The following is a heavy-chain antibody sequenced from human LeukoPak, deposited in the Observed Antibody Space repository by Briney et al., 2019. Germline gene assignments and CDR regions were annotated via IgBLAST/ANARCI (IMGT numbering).Heavy chain of an antibody. J-gene: IGHJ5*02. CDR2: ISSSSSYI. V-gene: IGHV3-21*01. D-gene: IGHD4-17*01. CDR3: ARGGLDDYGDTNWFDP. Sequence: GGSLRLSCAASGFTFSSYSMNWVRQAPGKGLEWVSSISSSSSYIYYADSVKGRFTITRDNAKNLLYLQMNSLRAEDTAVYYCARGGLDDYGDTNWFDPWGQGTLVTVSS. CDR1: GFTFSSYS.